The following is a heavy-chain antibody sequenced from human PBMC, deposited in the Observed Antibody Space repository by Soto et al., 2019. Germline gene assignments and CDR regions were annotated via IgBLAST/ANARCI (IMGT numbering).Heavy chain of an antibody. D-gene: IGHD6-13*01. CDR2: INHSGIA. CDR3: ARAARRRAVGMKGYYLDS. V-gene: IGHV4-34*01. CDR1: GGTFNGYY. Sequence: SETLSLTCGVNGGTFNGYYLSWVRQSPGKGLEWIGEINHSGIANYSPSVKSRVAISLDTSKNQFSLTLDSVTVADTAVYYCARAARRRAVGMKGYYLDSWGQGVLVTVSS. J-gene: IGHJ4*02.